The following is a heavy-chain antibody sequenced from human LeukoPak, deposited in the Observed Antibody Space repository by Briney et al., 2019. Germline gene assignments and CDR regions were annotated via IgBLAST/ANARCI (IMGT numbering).Heavy chain of an antibody. Sequence: GGSLRLSCAASGFTFSSYGMHWVRQAPGKGLEWVAFIRYDGSNKYYADSVKGRFTISRDNSKNTLYLQMNSLRAEDTAVYYCAKDSGGYSYGYGWIDPWGQGTLVTVSS. CDR2: IRYDGSNK. D-gene: IGHD5-18*01. CDR3: AKDSGGYSYGYGWIDP. V-gene: IGHV3-30*02. CDR1: GFTFSSYG. J-gene: IGHJ5*02.